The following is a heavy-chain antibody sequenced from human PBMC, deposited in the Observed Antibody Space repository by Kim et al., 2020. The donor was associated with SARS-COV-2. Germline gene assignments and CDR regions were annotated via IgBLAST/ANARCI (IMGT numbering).Heavy chain of an antibody. D-gene: IGHD6-19*01. CDR3: ARGTKYSSGRGAFDI. CDR1: GFTFSSYS. Sequence: GGSLRLSCAASGFTFSSYSMNWVRQAPGKGLEWVSSISSSSSYIYYADSVEGRFTISRDNAKNSLYLQMNSLRAEDTAVYYCARGTKYSSGRGAFDIWGQGTMVTVSS. J-gene: IGHJ3*02. CDR2: ISSSSSYI. V-gene: IGHV3-21*01.